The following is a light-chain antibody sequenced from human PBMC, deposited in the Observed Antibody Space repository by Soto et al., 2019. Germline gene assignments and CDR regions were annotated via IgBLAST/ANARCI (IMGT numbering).Light chain of an antibody. CDR2: KDS. Sequence: SYELTQPPSVSVSTGQTARITCSGDALPKQYAYWYQQKPGQAPVLVIYKDSERPSGIPERFSGSSSGTTVTLTISGVQAEDEADYYCQSADSSGTSVLFGGGTKLTVL. J-gene: IGLJ2*01. CDR3: QSADSSGTSVL. CDR1: ALPKQY. V-gene: IGLV3-25*03.